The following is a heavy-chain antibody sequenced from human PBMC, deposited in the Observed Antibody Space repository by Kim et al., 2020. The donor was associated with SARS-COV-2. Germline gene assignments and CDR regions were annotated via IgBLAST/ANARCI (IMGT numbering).Heavy chain of an antibody. CDR2: IFHDGKT. CDR1: SASISSAF. CDR3: VRGGGLYDS. J-gene: IGHJ4*02. Sequence: SETLSLTCTVSSASISSAFWSWIRQPPGKSLEWIGYIFHDGKTNYNPSLQSRVTVSVDTSKNQFPLNLSSVTAADTAGYYCVRGGGLYDSGGQGTLVTVSS. V-gene: IGHV4-59*12. D-gene: IGHD3-10*01.